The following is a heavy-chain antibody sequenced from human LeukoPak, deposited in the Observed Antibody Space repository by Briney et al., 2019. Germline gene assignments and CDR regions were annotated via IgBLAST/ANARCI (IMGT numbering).Heavy chain of an antibody. CDR3: ARGGAAAGDFDY. J-gene: IGHJ4*02. CDR1: GASISSGSYY. Sequence: SETLSLTCTVSGASISSGSYYWRWLRQPAGKGREWIGRSYTSGSTNYNPSLKSRLTISVDTSKNQFSLKLSSVTAADTAVYYCARGGAAAGDFDYWGQGTLVTVSS. CDR2: SYTSGST. V-gene: IGHV4-61*02. D-gene: IGHD6-13*01.